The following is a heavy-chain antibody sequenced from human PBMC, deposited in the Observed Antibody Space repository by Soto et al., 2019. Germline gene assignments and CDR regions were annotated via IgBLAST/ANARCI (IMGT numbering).Heavy chain of an antibody. CDR1: GYTFTSYG. D-gene: IGHD3-10*01. V-gene: IGHV1-18*04. J-gene: IGHJ6*02. Sequence: QVQLVQSGAEVKKPGASVKVSCKASGYTFTSYGISWVRQAPGQGLEWMGWISAYNGNTNYAQKLQGRVTMTTDTSTSTACMELRSLRSDDTAVYYCARDRGSGSYFVSYYYYGMDVWGQGTTVTVSS. CDR2: ISAYNGNT. CDR3: ARDRGSGSYFVSYYYYGMDV.